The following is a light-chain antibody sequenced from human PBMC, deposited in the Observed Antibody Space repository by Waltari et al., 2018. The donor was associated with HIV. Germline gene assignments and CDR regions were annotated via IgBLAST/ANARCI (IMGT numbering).Light chain of an antibody. J-gene: IGLJ2*01. CDR1: PIGSRT. Sequence: SYVLTHPPPVSLAPGQAARTTCVGNPIGSRTVHWYPQKPGQAAGLVIYDESDRPTGIPERFSGSNSGNTATLTISRVEAGDEADYYCQVWDSSSAVVFGGGTKLTVL. CDR2: DES. V-gene: IGLV3-21*02. CDR3: QVWDSSSAVV.